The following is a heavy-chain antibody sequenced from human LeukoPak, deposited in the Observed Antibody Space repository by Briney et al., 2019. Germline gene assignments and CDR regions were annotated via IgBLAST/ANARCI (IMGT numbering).Heavy chain of an antibody. CDR2: ITGDGHNT. Sequence: GGSLRLSCAASGFTFGSYSMHWVRQAPGIGLEYVSAITGDGHNTFYAGSVVGRFTISRDNSKNTLYLQMGSLRPEDMAVYYCARVNRGYDYWGQGVLVTVSS. CDR3: ARVNRGYDY. CDR1: GFTFGSYS. D-gene: IGHD5-12*01. J-gene: IGHJ4*02. V-gene: IGHV3-64*02.